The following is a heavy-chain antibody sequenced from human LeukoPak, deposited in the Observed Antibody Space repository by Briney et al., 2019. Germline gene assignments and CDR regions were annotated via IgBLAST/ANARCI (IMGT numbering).Heavy chain of an antibody. CDR2: ISPSSGGT. Sequence: ASVKVSCKTSGYTLTGYYMHWVRQAPGQGLEWMGWISPSSGGTNYAQKFQGRVTMTRDTSISTAYMELSRLRSDDTAVYYCARRGSRIDAFDIWGQGTMVTVSP. J-gene: IGHJ3*02. CDR3: ARRGSRIDAFDI. D-gene: IGHD2-15*01. CDR1: GYTLTGYY. V-gene: IGHV1-2*02.